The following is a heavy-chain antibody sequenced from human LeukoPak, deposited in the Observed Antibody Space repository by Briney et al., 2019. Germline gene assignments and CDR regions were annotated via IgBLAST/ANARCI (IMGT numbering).Heavy chain of an antibody. Sequence: GGSLRLSCAASGFTFSSYWMSWVRQAPGKGLEWVSAISGSGGSTYYADSVKGRFTISRDNSKNTLYLQMNSLRAEDTAVYYCAKDLTPVGTGNWFGPWGQGTLVTVSS. CDR2: ISGSGGST. D-gene: IGHD4-23*01. V-gene: IGHV3-23*01. CDR1: GFTFSSYW. J-gene: IGHJ5*02. CDR3: AKDLTPVGTGNWFGP.